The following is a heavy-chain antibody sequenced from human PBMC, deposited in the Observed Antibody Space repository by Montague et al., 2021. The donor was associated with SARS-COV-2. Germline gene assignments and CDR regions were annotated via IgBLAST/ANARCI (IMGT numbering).Heavy chain of an antibody. J-gene: IGHJ3*02. CDR2: IYHSGTT. Sequence: SETLSLTCTVSGFSIGSGDYWGWIRQPPGKGLEWIGSIYHSGTTXXNPXXXSRLTMSIDTSTNQFSLRLTSVTAADTAVFFCVREKAGGLRNVFDIWGQGTTVTVPS. V-gene: IGHV4-38-2*02. CDR3: VREKAGGLRNVFDI. CDR1: GFSIGSGDY.